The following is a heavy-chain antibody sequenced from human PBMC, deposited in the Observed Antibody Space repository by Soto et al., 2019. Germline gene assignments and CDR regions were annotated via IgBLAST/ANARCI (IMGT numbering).Heavy chain of an antibody. CDR2: IYSGGST. D-gene: IGHD5-12*01. CDR3: ARGVPITPGTFDY. J-gene: IGHJ4*02. CDR1: GFTVSSTY. V-gene: IGHV3-53*01. Sequence: PGGSLRLSCAASGFTVSSTYMSWVRQAPGKGLGWISIIYSGGSTFYAGSVKGRFTISRDNSKNTLYLQMNSLRAEDTAVYYCARGVPITPGTFDYRGQGTLVTVSS.